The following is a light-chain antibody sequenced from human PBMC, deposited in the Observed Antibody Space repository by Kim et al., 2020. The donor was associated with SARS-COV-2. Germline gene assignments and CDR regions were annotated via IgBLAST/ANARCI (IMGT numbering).Light chain of an antibody. Sequence: GQSITVSCAGTGSGVGGYNYVSWYQQHPGKAPKLMIYDVSNRPSGVSNRFSGSKSGNTASLTISGLQAEDEADYYCSSYTSSSTLVFGGGTQLTVL. CDR1: GSGVGGYNY. J-gene: IGLJ2*01. CDR3: SSYTSSSTLV. CDR2: DVS. V-gene: IGLV2-14*03.